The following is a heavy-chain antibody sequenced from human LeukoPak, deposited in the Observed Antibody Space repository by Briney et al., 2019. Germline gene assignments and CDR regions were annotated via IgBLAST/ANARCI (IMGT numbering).Heavy chain of an antibody. J-gene: IGHJ4*02. CDR1: GYTLTELS. CDR2: FDPEDGET. D-gene: IGHD6-13*01. CDR3: ATARPGSWSRAFDY. Sequence: ASVKVSCKVSGYTLTELSMHWVRQAPGKGLEWMGGFDPEDGETIYAQKFQGRVTMTEDTSTDTAYMELSSLRSEDTAVYYCATARPGSWSRAFDYWGQGTLVTVSS. V-gene: IGHV1-24*01.